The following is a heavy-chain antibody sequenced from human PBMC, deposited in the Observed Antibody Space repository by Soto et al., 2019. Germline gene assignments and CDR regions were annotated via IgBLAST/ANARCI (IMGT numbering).Heavy chain of an antibody. CDR1: GFTFSSYA. Sequence: GGSLRLSCAASGFTFSSYAMSWFRQAPGKGLEWVSAISGSCGSTYYADSVKGRFTTSRDNSKNTLYLQMNSLRAEDTAVYYCAKLGYYDSSGYYDYWGQGTLVTVSS. CDR3: AKLGYYDSSGYYDY. V-gene: IGHV3-23*01. CDR2: ISGSCGST. D-gene: IGHD3-22*01. J-gene: IGHJ4*02.